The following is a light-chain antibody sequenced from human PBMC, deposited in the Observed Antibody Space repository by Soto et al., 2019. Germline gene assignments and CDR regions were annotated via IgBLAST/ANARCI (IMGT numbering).Light chain of an antibody. J-gene: IGKJ4*01. CDR2: AAS. V-gene: IGKV1-12*01. Sequence: IQLTQSPSSVSASVGDRFTITCRASQGFASQLAWYQQRPGKAPKLLXFAASSLQSGVPSRFRGSGSGTDFTLIISSLQPEDFETYFCLQHNSYPLTFGGGTKVDIK. CDR1: QGFASQ. CDR3: LQHNSYPLT.